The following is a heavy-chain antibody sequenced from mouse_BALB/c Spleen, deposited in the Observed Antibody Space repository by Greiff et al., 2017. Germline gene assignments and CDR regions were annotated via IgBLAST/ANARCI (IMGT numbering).Heavy chain of an antibody. D-gene: IGHD1-1*01. CDR2: INSNGGST. J-gene: IGHJ1*01. V-gene: IGHV5-6-2*01. CDR3: ARHYYGSSDWYFDV. CDR1: GFTFSSYY. Sequence: EVMLVESGGGLVKLGGSLKLSCAASGFTFSSYYMSWVRQTPEKRLELVAAINSNGGSTYYPDTVKGRFTISRDNAKNTLYLQMSSLKSEDTALYYCARHYYGSSDWYFDVWGAGTTVTVSS.